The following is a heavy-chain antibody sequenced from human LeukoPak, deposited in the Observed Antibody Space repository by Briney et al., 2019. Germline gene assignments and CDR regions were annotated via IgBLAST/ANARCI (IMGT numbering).Heavy chain of an antibody. J-gene: IGHJ5*02. CDR3: ARIYDSSGYYVMVT. V-gene: IGHV1-18*01. Sequence: ASVKVSCKASGYTFTSYDIIWVRQAPGQGLEWMGWISAYNGNTNYAQKLQGRVTMTTDTSTSTAYMELRSLRSDDTAVYYCARIYDSSGYYVMVTWGQGTLVTVSS. D-gene: IGHD3-22*01. CDR2: ISAYNGNT. CDR1: GYTFTSYD.